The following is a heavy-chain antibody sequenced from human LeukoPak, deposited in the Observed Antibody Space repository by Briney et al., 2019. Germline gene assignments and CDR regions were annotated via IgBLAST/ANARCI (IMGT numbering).Heavy chain of an antibody. CDR1: SGSIGSSNR. V-gene: IGHV4-4*02. D-gene: IGHD7-27*01. CDR3: ASNWGYSQGH. J-gene: IGHJ4*02. CDR2: ISLGGNT. Sequence: SETLSLTCTVSSGSIGSSNRWSWVRQTPGKGLEWIGEISLGGNTNHNPSLRSRVTISVDQSKNQLFLKLTSVTAADTAIYYCASNWGYSQGHWGQGILVTVSS.